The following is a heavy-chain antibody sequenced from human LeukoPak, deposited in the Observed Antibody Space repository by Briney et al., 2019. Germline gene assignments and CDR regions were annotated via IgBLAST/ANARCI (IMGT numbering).Heavy chain of an antibody. D-gene: IGHD2-8*01. CDR3: ARGVLFFGYYGMDV. Sequence: SVTVSCKASGGTFSSYAISWVRQAPGQGLEWMGRIIPILGIANYAQKFQGRVTITADKSTSTAYMELSSLRSEDTAVYYCARGVLFFGYYGMDVWGQGTTVTVSS. CDR1: GGTFSSYA. J-gene: IGHJ6*02. V-gene: IGHV1-69*04. CDR2: IIPILGIA.